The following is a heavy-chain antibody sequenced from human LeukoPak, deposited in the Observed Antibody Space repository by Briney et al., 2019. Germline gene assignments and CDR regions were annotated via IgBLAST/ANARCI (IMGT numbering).Heavy chain of an antibody. CDR2: IFYSGDT. CDR1: GGSISSYY. CDR3: ARDREGSSYGFDY. D-gene: IGHD6-6*01. Sequence: PSETLSLTCTVSGGSISSYYWSWVRQPPGKGLDYIGFIFYSGDTNYNPSLKSRVTISVDRSKNQFSLKLSSVTAADTAVYYCARDREGSSYGFDYWGQGTLVTVSS. J-gene: IGHJ4*02. V-gene: IGHV4-59*12.